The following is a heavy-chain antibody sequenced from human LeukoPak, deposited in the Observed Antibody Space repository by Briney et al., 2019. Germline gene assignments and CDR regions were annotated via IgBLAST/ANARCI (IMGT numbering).Heavy chain of an antibody. J-gene: IGHJ5*02. Sequence: PSETLSLTCTVSGGSTSSYYWSWIRQPPGKGLEWIGYIYYSGSTNYNPSLKSRVTISVDTSKNQFSLKLSSVTAADTAVYYCARTPRITIFGVVNNWFDPWGQGTLVTASS. D-gene: IGHD3-3*01. CDR2: IYYSGST. V-gene: IGHV4-59*01. CDR1: GGSTSSYY. CDR3: ARTPRITIFGVVNNWFDP.